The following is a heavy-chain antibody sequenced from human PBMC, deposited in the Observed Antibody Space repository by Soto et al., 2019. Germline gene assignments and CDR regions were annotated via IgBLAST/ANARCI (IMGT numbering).Heavy chain of an antibody. D-gene: IGHD3-22*01. CDR2: FDPEDGET. CDR3: ATPSYDSSGYYLDI. CDR1: GYTLTELS. J-gene: IGHJ3*02. Sequence: ASVKVSCKVSGYTLTELSMHWVRQAPGKGLEWMGGFDPEDGETIYAQKFQGRVTMTEDTSTDTAYMELSSLRSGDTAVYYCATPSYDSSGYYLDIWGQGTMVTVSS. V-gene: IGHV1-24*01.